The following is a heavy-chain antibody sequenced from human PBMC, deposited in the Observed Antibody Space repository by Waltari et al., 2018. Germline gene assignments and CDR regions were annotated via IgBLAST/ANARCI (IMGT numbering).Heavy chain of an antibody. CDR3: AGTDLHTKIAFDS. CDR1: GASVASAAHY. CDR2: RYFTGTT. J-gene: IGHJ4*02. D-gene: IGHD2-21*01. V-gene: IGHV4-39*01. Sequence: QVRLRESGPGLVKPSETLSLTCAVSGASVASAAHYWGWIRQSPERGLEWIGTRYFTGTTHDNPSLRSRGTISADTSRDQFSLRVNSVTAADTAVYYCAGTDLHTKIAFDSWGQGTQVTVSA.